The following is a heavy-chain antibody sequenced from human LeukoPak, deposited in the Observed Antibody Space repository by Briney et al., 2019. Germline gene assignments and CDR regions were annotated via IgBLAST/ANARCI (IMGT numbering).Heavy chain of an antibody. CDR2: ISGSGGST. CDR1: GFTFSSYA. V-gene: IGHV3-23*01. D-gene: IGHD3-3*01. J-gene: IGHJ6*03. Sequence: GGSLRLSCAASGFTFSSYAMSWVRQAPGKELEWVSAISGSGGSTYYADSVKGRFTISRDNSKNTLYLQMNSLRAEDTAVYYCAKDTLFWSGYYAHGYMDVWGQGTTVTVSS. CDR3: AKDTLFWSGYYAHGYMDV.